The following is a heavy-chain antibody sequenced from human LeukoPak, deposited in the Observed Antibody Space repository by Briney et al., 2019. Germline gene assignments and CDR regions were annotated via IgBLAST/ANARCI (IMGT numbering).Heavy chain of an antibody. J-gene: IGHJ4*02. CDR1: GYTFTSYG. CDR2: MSAYNGNP. Sequence: SVKVSCKASGYTFTSYGISWVRQAPGQGLEWMGWMSAYNGNPNYAQKLQGRVTMTTDTSTTTTYKELRSLRSDDTDVYYCARDTVDIVARISQFYYWGQGTLVTVS. D-gene: IGHD5-12*01. V-gene: IGHV1-18*04. CDR3: ARDTVDIVARISQFYY.